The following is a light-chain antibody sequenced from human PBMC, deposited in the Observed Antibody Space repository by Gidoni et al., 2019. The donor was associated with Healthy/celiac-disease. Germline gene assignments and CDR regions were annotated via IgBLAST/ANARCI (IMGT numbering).Light chain of an antibody. J-gene: IGKJ2*01. CDR1: QDISNY. CDR2: DAS. CDR3: QQWGT. V-gene: IGKV1-33*01. Sequence: DIQMTQSPSSLSASVGDRVTITCQASQDISNYLNWYQQKPGKAPKLLIYDASNLETGVPSRFSGSGSGTDFTFTISSLQPEDIATYYCQQWGTFXXXTKLEIK.